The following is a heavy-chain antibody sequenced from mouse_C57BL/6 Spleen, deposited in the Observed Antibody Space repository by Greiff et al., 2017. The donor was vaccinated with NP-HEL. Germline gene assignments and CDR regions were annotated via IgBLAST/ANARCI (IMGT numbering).Heavy chain of an antibody. CDR2: IWTGGGT. Sequence: VQLQQSGPGLVAPSQSLSITCTVSGFSLTSYAISWVRQPPGKGLEWLGVIWTGGGTNYNSALKSRLSISKDNSKSQVFLKMNSLQTDDTARYYCARMDYYGSSYEGFAYWGQGTLVTVSA. D-gene: IGHD1-1*01. CDR1: GFSLTSYA. CDR3: ARMDYYGSSYEGFAY. V-gene: IGHV2-9-1*01. J-gene: IGHJ3*01.